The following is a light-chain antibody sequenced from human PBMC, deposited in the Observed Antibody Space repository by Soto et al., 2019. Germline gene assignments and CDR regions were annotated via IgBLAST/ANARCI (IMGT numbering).Light chain of an antibody. CDR3: QQYYNTPLT. J-gene: IGKJ4*02. CDR2: WAS. Sequence: DIVMTQSPDSLAVSLGERVTINCKSSQGVLYSSNNRNYLAWFQQKPGQPPKLLIYWASARESGVPDRFSGSGSGTGFTLTISGLQAEDGAVYYCQQYYNTPLTFGGGTKVDIK. V-gene: IGKV4-1*01. CDR1: QGVLYSSNNRNY.